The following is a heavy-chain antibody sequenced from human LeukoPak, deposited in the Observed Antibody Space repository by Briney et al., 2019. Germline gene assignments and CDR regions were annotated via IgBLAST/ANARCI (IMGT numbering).Heavy chain of an antibody. J-gene: IGHJ5*02. V-gene: IGHV4-31*03. CDR2: IYYSGST. CDR3: ARRYCSGGSCYGGFDP. D-gene: IGHD2-15*01. CDR1: GGSISSGGYY. Sequence: ASETLSLTCTVSGGSISSGGYYWSWIRQHPGKGLEWIGYIYYSGSTYYNPSLKSRVTISVDTSKNQFSLKLSSVTAADAAVYYCARRYCSGGSCYGGFDPWGQGTLVTVSS.